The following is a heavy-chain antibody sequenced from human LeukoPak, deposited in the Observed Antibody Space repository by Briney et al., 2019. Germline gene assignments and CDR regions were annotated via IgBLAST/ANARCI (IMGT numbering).Heavy chain of an antibody. CDR1: GGSISSYY. J-gene: IGHJ4*02. V-gene: IGHV4-59*08. D-gene: IGHD2-2*01. CDR2: VFYSGDT. CDR3: TRHVSITYAHFDY. Sequence: SETLSLTCTVSGGSISSYYWSWIRQPPGKGLEWLGYVFYSGDTRYNPSLESRVTTSVDTSRKEFSLRLTSVTAADTAVYFCTRHVSITYAHFDYWSQGTLVIVSS.